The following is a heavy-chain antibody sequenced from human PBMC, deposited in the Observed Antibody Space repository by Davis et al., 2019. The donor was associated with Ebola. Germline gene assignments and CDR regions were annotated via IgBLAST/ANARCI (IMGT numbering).Heavy chain of an antibody. J-gene: IGHJ5*02. CDR1: GGTFSSYT. CDR2: ITPSLGLV. Sequence: SVKVSCKASGGTFSSYTFSWVRQAPGQGLEWMGRITPSLGLVHDAENFQGRVTITADESATTVSLELSSLRAEDTATYYCATGAGILGSSWLDPWGQGTLVTVSS. V-gene: IGHV1-69*02. CDR3: ATGAGILGSSWLDP. D-gene: IGHD2-2*01.